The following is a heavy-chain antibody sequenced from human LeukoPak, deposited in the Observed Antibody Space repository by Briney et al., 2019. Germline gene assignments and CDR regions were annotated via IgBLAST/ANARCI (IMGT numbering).Heavy chain of an antibody. CDR1: GFTFSDYA. Sequence: GGSLRLSCAASGFTFSDYAMIWVRQAPGKGLEWVAGISASGASPYYADSVKGRFTISRDNSMNTLYLQMNSLRAEDTAVYYCAKVGPYYDFWSGYYPRAYYFDYWGQGTLVTVSS. CDR3: AKVGPYYDFWSGYYPRAYYFDY. CDR2: ISASGASP. V-gene: IGHV3-23*01. J-gene: IGHJ4*02. D-gene: IGHD3-3*01.